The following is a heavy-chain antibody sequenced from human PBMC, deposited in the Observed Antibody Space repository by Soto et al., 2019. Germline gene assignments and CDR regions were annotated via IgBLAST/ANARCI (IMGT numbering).Heavy chain of an antibody. CDR2: TSGYNGNT. J-gene: IGHJ5*02. V-gene: IGHV1-18*01. Sequence: QGQLVQSGAEVKTPGASVKVSCKASGYTFSSYGITWVRQAPGQGLEWMGWTSGYNGNTNYAQKLQGRVTMTTDTSTSTADMELRSLKSDDTAVYYCARVRDYHDFWSGYYKAWFDPWGQGTLVTVSS. D-gene: IGHD3-3*01. CDR3: ARVRDYHDFWSGYYKAWFDP. CDR1: GYTFSSYG.